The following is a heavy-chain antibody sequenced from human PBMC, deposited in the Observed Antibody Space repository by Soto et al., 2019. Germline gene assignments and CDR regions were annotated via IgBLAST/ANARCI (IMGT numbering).Heavy chain of an antibody. D-gene: IGHD2-2*01. V-gene: IGHV1-3*01. CDR2: INAGNGNT. Sequence: ASVKVSCKASGYTFTSYARHWVRQAPGQRLEWMGWINAGNGNTKYSQKFQGRVTITRDTSARTAYMELSSLRSEDTAVYYCARSLIVVLPSARAARFDPSGQGTLVTVSS. CDR1: GYTFTSYA. J-gene: IGHJ5*02. CDR3: ARSLIVVLPSARAARFDP.